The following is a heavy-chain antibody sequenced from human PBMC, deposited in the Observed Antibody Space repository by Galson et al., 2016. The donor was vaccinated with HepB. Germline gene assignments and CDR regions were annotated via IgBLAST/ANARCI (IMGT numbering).Heavy chain of an antibody. CDR1: GNTFYNYW. Sequence: QSGAEVKKPGESLRISCKGPGNTFYNYWIAWVRQMPGKGLEWMGSIYPSDSDSTYSPTFQGHFTMSVDKSVNTAYLQWNSLRASDTATYYCARLMGSGWSPPYFFNYWGQGSLVTVSS. CDR2: IYPSDSDS. D-gene: IGHD6-19*01. V-gene: IGHV5-51*01. J-gene: IGHJ4*02. CDR3: ARLMGSGWSPPYFFNY.